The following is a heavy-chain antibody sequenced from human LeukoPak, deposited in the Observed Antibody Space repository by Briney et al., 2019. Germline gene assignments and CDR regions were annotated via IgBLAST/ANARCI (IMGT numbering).Heavy chain of an antibody. V-gene: IGHV3-23*01. Sequence: GGSLRLSCAASGFTFSSYAMSWVRQAPGKGLEWVSAISGSGGSTYYADSVKGRFTISRDNSKNTLYLQINSLRAEDTAVYYCAKETGGYSYGPDAFDIWGQGTMVTVSS. CDR1: GFTFSSYA. CDR3: AKETGGYSYGPDAFDI. J-gene: IGHJ3*02. CDR2: ISGSGGST. D-gene: IGHD5-18*01.